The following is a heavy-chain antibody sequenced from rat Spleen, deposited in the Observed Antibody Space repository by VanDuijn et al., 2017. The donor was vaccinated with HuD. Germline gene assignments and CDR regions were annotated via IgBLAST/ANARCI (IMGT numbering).Heavy chain of an antibody. J-gene: IGHJ4*01. D-gene: IGHD1-12*02. Sequence: VQLKESGPGLVQPSQTLSLTCTVSGFSLTDYSVHWVRQPPGKGLEWMGVMWSGGSTAYNSALKSRLSISRDTSKSQVFLKINSLQTEDTAIYYCTGAHYYDGRGVMDAWGQGASVTVSS. V-gene: IGHV2S63*01. CDR3: TGAHYYDGRGVMDA. CDR2: MWSGGST. CDR1: GFSLTDYS.